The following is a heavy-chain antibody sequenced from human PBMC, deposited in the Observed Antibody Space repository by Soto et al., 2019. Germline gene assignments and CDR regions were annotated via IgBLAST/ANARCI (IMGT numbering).Heavy chain of an antibody. CDR1: GGSFSGYY. V-gene: IGHV4-34*01. D-gene: IGHD3-10*01. CDR3: AREGGSYYGSGSLRHYYYYYMDV. CDR2: INHSGST. J-gene: IGHJ6*03. Sequence: SETLSLTCAVYGGSFSGYYWSWIRQPPGKGLEWIGEINHSGSTNYNPSLKSRVTISVDTSKNQFSLKLSSVTAADTAVYYCAREGGSYYGSGSLRHYYYYYMDVWGKGTTVTVSS.